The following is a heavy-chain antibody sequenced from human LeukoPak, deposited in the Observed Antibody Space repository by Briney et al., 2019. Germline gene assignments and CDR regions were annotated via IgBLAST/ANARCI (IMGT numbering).Heavy chain of an antibody. V-gene: IGHV3-23*01. J-gene: IGHJ4*02. CDR1: GFTFGSYA. CDR2: IVGSGYST. Sequence: QPGGSLRLSCAASGFTFGSYAMTWVPQAPGKGLDWVSAIVGSGYSTYYAASVKGRFTISRDNSKNTVYLQMDSLRAEDTAAYFCVRGRHYFDYWGQGALVAVSS. D-gene: IGHD5-24*01. CDR3: VRGRHYFDY.